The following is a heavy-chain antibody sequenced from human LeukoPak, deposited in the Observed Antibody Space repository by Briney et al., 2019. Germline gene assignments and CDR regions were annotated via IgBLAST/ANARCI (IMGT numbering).Heavy chain of an antibody. J-gene: IGHJ3*02. V-gene: IGHV3-7*04. Sequence: GSLRLSCAASWITLSSFWVSWVRPAPGKGLEWVANIKQDGSEKNYVDSVKGRFTISRDNAKNSLYLQMNSLRAEDTALYYCARGGLYWHIWGRGTMVTVSS. CDR3: ARGGLYWHI. CDR2: IKQDGSEK. CDR1: WITLSSFW. D-gene: IGHD2-15*01.